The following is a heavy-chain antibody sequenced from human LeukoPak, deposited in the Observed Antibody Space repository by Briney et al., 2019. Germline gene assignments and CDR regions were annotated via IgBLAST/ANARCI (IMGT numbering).Heavy chain of an antibody. CDR1: GFTFSSYW. Sequence: GGSLRLSCAASGFTFSSYWMSWVRQAPGKGLEWVANIKQDGSEKYYVDSVKGRFTISRDNAKNSLYLQMNSLRAEDTAVYYCAKARGVGYGSFRGAFDIWGQGTMVTVSS. CDR3: AKARGVGYGSFRGAFDI. J-gene: IGHJ3*02. CDR2: IKQDGSEK. D-gene: IGHD3-10*01. V-gene: IGHV3-7*01.